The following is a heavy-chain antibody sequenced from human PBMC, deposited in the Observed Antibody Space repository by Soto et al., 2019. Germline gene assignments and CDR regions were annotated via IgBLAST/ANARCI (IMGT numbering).Heavy chain of an antibody. CDR1: GFTFSAYW. CDR3: TRGPRVSSTGTGAH. CDR2: ISDDGSTT. D-gene: IGHD1-1*01. V-gene: IGHV3-74*01. Sequence: GGSLRLSCEVSGFTFSAYWMHWVRQVPGKGLIWVSRISDDGSTTTYADSVKGRFTISRDNAKDTLYLQMNSLRADDTGLYYCTRGPRVSSTGTGAHWGQGTLVTVSS. J-gene: IGHJ4*02.